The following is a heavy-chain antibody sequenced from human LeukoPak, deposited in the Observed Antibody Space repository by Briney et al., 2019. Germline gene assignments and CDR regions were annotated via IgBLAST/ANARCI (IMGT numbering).Heavy chain of an antibody. J-gene: IGHJ2*01. D-gene: IGHD3/OR15-3a*01. V-gene: IGHV3-23*01. CDR2: ISGSGANT. CDR3: AKDWTGTKPFDL. CDR1: GFTVSSNY. Sequence: GGSLRLSCAASGFTVSSNYMTWVRQAPGRGLEWVSAISGSGANTYYADSVKGRFTISRDNSKNTLYLQMNSLRAEDTAVYYCAKDWTGTKPFDLWGRGTLVTVSS.